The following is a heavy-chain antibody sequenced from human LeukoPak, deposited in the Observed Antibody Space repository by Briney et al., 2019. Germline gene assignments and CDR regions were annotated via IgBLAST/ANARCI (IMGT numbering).Heavy chain of an antibody. CDR3: VRDKGLRLVARFDS. J-gene: IGHJ4*02. CDR1: GFTVSNNF. Sequence: GGSLRLSCAVSGFTVSNNFMTWVRQAPGKGLEWVSTILGDTTTTYADSVRGRFTISRDDSQNTLYLQMHRLRAEDTAVYFCVRDKGLRLVARFDSWGQGTLVTVSS. V-gene: IGHV3-53*01. CDR2: ILGDTTT. D-gene: IGHD2-21*01.